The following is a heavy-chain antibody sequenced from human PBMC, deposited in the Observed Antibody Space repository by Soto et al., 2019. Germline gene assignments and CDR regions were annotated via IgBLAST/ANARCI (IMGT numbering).Heavy chain of an antibody. D-gene: IGHD3-10*01. J-gene: IGHJ4*02. CDR2: IIPIFGTA. V-gene: IGHV1-69*13. Sequence: RASVKVSCKASGGTFSSYAISWVRQAPGQGLEWMGGIIPIFGTANHAQKFQGRVTITADESTSTAYMELSSLRSEDTAVYYCARENTMVRGVTYFDYWGQGTLVTVSS. CDR1: GGTFSSYA. CDR3: ARENTMVRGVTYFDY.